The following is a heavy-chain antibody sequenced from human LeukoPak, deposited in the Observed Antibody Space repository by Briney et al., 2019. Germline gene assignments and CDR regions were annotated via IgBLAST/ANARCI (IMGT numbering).Heavy chain of an antibody. Sequence: GGSLRLSCAASGFTFSSYAMHWVRQAPGKGLEWVAVISYDGSNKYYADSVKGRFTISRDNSKNTLYLQMNSLRAEDTAVYYCARVALRYFDWLPFDYWGQGTLVTVSS. CDR3: ARVALRYFDWLPFDY. V-gene: IGHV3-30*04. CDR1: GFTFSSYA. D-gene: IGHD3-9*01. J-gene: IGHJ4*02. CDR2: ISYDGSNK.